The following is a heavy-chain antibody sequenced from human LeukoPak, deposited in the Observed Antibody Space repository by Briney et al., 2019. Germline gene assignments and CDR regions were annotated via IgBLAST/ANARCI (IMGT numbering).Heavy chain of an antibody. CDR2: IIPIFHTA. CDR1: GDTFSSHG. J-gene: IGHJ3*02. Sequence: SVKVSCKASGDTFSSHGISWVRQAPGQGLEWMGGIIPIFHTANYAQNFQDRLTITTDESTNTVYMELSSLKPEDTAVYYCARDYNYDSSAYDDALDIWGQGTMVTVSS. D-gene: IGHD3-22*01. V-gene: IGHV1-69*05. CDR3: ARDYNYDSSAYDDALDI.